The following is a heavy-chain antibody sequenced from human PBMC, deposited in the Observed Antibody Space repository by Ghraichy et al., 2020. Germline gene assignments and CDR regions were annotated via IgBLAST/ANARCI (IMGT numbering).Heavy chain of an antibody. J-gene: IGHJ4*02. CDR3: ARASVYYYDSSGPYYFDF. V-gene: IGHV4-4*02. CDR2: IYHSGST. D-gene: IGHD3-22*01. CDR1: GGSISSSNW. Sequence: SETLSLTCAVSGGSISSSNWWSWVRQPPGKGLEWIGEIYHSGSTNYNPSLKSRVTISVDKSKNQFSLKLSSVTAADTAVYYCARASVYYYDSSGPYYFDFWGQGTLVTVSS.